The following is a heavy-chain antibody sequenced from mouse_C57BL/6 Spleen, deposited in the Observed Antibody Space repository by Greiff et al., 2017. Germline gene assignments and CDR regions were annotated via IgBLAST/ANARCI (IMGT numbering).Heavy chain of an antibody. CDR2: IQPNSGST. V-gene: IGHV1-64*01. CDR1: GYTFTSYW. Sequence: QVQLQQPGAELVKPGASVKLSCKASGYTFTSYWMHWVKQRPGQGLEWLGMIQPNSGSTNYNEKFKSKATLTVDKSSSTAYMQLSSLTSEDSAVYYCARYGYDGAYYAMDYWGQGTSVTVSS. D-gene: IGHD2-2*01. J-gene: IGHJ4*01. CDR3: ARYGYDGAYYAMDY.